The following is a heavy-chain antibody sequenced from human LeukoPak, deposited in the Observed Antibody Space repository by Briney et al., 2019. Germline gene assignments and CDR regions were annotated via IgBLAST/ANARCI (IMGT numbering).Heavy chain of an antibody. D-gene: IGHD1-7*01. CDR3: ATEGKTRTWNYYQAKPVY. J-gene: IGHJ4*02. CDR1: GFTFSSYG. Sequence: PGGSLRLSCAAFGFTFSSYGMSWVRQAPGKGLEWVSAISGSGGSTYYADSVKGRFTISRDNSKNTLYLQMNSLRAEDTAVYYCATEGKTRTWNYYQAKPVYWGQGTLVTVSS. CDR2: ISGSGGST. V-gene: IGHV3-23*01.